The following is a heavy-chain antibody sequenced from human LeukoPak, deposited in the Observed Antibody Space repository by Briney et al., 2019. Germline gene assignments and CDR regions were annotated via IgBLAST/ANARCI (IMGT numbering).Heavy chain of an antibody. Sequence: RTGGSLRLSCAASGFTFSTYSMNWVRQAPGKGLEWVSSISSNSRHIYYADSMRGRFTISRDNAKNSLYLQMNSLKPEDTAVYYCAELGITMIGGVWGKGTTVTISS. CDR1: GFTFSTYS. CDR2: ISSNSRHI. D-gene: IGHD3-10*02. CDR3: AELGITMIGGV. J-gene: IGHJ6*04. V-gene: IGHV3-21*06.